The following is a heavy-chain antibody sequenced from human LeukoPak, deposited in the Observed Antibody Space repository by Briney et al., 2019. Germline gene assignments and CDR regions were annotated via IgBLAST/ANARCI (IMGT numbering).Heavy chain of an antibody. CDR3: AGDRGYLQFDY. D-gene: IGHD3-10*01. CDR2: IKEDGSQK. CDR1: GFTFSTYS. J-gene: IGHJ4*02. V-gene: IGHV3-7*03. Sequence: GGSLRLSCAASGFTFSTYSMNWVRQAPGKGLEWVANIKEDGSQKYYADSVKGRFTISRDNAKNSLYLQLNSLRAEDTAMYYCAGDRGYLQFDYWGQGTLVTVSS.